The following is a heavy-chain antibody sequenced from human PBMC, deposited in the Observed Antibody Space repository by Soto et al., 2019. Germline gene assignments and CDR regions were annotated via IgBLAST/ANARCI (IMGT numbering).Heavy chain of an antibody. Sequence: AASVKVSCKASGGTFSSYTISWVRQAPGQGLEWMGRIIPILGIANYAQKFQGRVTITADKSTSTAYMELSSLRSEDTAVYYCARSVNDYSNLFFDYWGQGTLVTVSS. J-gene: IGHJ4*02. D-gene: IGHD4-4*01. V-gene: IGHV1-69*02. CDR3: ARSVNDYSNLFFDY. CDR2: IIPILGIA. CDR1: GGTFSSYT.